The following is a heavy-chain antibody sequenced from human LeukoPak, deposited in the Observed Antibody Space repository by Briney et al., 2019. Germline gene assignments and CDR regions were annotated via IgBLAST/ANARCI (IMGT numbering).Heavy chain of an antibody. CDR1: GGTFSSYA. Sequence: ASVKVSCKASGGTFSSYAISWVRQAPGQGFEWMGGIIPIFGTANYAQKFQGRVTITADESTSTAYMELSSLRSEDTAVYYCARWGTDYYDSSAYFDYWGQGTLVTVSS. V-gene: IGHV1-69*13. J-gene: IGHJ4*02. D-gene: IGHD3-22*01. CDR2: IIPIFGTA. CDR3: ARWGTDYYDSSAYFDY.